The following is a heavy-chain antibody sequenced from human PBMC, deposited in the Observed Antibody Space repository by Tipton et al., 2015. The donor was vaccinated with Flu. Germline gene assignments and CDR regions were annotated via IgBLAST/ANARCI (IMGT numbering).Heavy chain of an antibody. CDR2: IYYSGST. CDR3: AGLSFVTGYYNY. V-gene: IGHV4-39*07. D-gene: IGHD3-9*01. J-gene: IGHJ4*02. Sequence: TLSLTCTVSGGSISSSSYYWGWIRQPPGKGLEWIGSIYYSGSTYYNPSLKSRVTISVDTSKNQFSLKLSSVTAADTAVYYCAGLSFVTGYYNYWGQGTLVTVSS. CDR1: GGSISSSSYY.